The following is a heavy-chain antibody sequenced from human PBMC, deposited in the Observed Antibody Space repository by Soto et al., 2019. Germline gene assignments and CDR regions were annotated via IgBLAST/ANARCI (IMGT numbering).Heavy chain of an antibody. V-gene: IGHV4-30-2*01. D-gene: IGHD3-10*01. CDR2: IYHTGTT. CDR1: GASVSSGDYS. J-gene: IGHJ4*02. Sequence: QLQLQESGSGLVKPSQTLSLTCAVSGASVSSGDYSWSWIRQPPGKGLEWIGYIYHTGTTYYNPSVKSGVTISIDRSNNQLTLKLTSVTAADTAVYYCASDYGSGSYRFDFWGQGTLVTVSS. CDR3: ASDYGSGSYRFDF.